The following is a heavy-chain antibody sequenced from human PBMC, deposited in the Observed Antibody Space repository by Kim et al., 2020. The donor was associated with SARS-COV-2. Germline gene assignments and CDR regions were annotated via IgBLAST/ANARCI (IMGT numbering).Heavy chain of an antibody. V-gene: IGHV4-59*13. CDR3: ARDHIAAAGTHYYYYGMDV. CDR1: GGSISSYY. D-gene: IGHD6-13*01. Sequence: SETLSLTCTVSGGSISSYYWSWIRQPPGKGLEWIGYIYYSGSTNYNPSLKSRVTISVDTSKNQFSLKLSSVTAADTAVYYCARDHIAAAGTHYYYYGMDVWGQGTTVTVSS. J-gene: IGHJ6*02. CDR2: IYYSGST.